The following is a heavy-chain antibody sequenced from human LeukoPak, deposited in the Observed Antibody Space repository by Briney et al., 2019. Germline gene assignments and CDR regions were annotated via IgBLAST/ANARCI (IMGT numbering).Heavy chain of an antibody. CDR3: ASDNYYGSGGYYYGMDV. J-gene: IGHJ6*04. D-gene: IGHD3-10*01. CDR1: GGSISSSNW. V-gene: IGHV4-4*02. CDR2: IYHSGST. Sequence: SETLSLTCAVSGGSISSSNWWSWVRQPPGKGLEWIGEIYHSGSTNYNPSLKSRVTISVDKSKNQFSLKLSSVTAADTAVYYCASDNYYGSGGYYYGMDVWGKGTTVTVSS.